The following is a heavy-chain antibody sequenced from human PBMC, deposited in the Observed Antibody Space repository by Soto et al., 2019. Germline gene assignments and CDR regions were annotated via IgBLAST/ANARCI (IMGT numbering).Heavy chain of an antibody. D-gene: IGHD3-10*01. CDR3: ARHDYGSGSYSYYYGMDV. CDR2: IDPSDSYT. J-gene: IGHJ6*02. CDR1: GYSFTSYW. V-gene: IGHV5-10-1*03. Sequence: EVQLVQSGAEVKKPGESLRISCKGSGYSFTSYWISWVRQMPGKGLEWMGRIDPSDSYTNYSPSFQGHVTISADKSISTAYLQWSSLKASDTAMYYCARHDYGSGSYSYYYGMDVWGQGTTVTVSS.